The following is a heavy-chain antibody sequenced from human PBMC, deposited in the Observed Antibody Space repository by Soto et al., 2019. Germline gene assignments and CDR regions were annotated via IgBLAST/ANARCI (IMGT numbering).Heavy chain of an antibody. CDR3: ARDSGGDIVVVPAPLDAFDI. J-gene: IGHJ3*02. Sequence: ASVKVSCKASGYTFTGYYMHWVRQAPGQGLEWMGWINPNSGGTNYAQKFQGWVTMTRDTSISTAYMELSRLRSDDTAVYYCARDSGGDIVVVPAPLDAFDIWGQGTMVTVSS. CDR2: INPNSGGT. D-gene: IGHD2-2*01. V-gene: IGHV1-2*04. CDR1: GYTFTGYY.